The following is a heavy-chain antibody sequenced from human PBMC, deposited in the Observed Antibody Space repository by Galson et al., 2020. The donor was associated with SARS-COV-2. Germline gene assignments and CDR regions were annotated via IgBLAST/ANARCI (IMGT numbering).Heavy chain of an antibody. D-gene: IGHD3-22*01. Sequence: SETLSLTCAVSGYSISTTNYWGWVRQPPGKGLEWIGSIYPSGSTYYNPSLKSRVTISLDTSRNQFSLTLNSVTAADTALYYCARQGVNMIVMVTVPGWFFDLWGRGTLVSVSS. CDR2: IYPSGST. CDR3: ARQGVNMIVMVTVPGWFFDL. CDR1: GYSISTTNY. V-gene: IGHV4-38-2*01. J-gene: IGHJ2*01.